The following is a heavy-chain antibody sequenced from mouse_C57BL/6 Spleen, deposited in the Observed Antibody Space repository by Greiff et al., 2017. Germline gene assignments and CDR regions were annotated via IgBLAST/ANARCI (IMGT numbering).Heavy chain of an antibody. Sequence: QVQLQQPGAELVKPGASVKMSCKASGYTFTSYWITWVKQRPGHGLEWIGAIYPGSGSTNYNEKFKSKATLTVDTSSSTAYMQLSSLTSKDSAVYYCARDYYGSFDYWGQGTTLTVSS. J-gene: IGHJ2*01. V-gene: IGHV1-55*01. CDR2: IYPGSGST. CDR1: GYTFTSYW. D-gene: IGHD1-1*01. CDR3: ARDYYGSFDY.